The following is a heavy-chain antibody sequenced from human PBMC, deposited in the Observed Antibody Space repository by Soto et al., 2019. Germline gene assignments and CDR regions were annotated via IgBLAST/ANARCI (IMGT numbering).Heavy chain of an antibody. D-gene: IGHD5-18*01. Sequence: QVQLVESGGGVVQPGRSLRLSCAASGFTFSAYGMHWVRQAPGKGLEWVAVISYDGSNKYYTDSVKGRFTISRDNSKNTLYLQRSSLGAEDTAVYYCAKGFSYSVIDYWGQGTLVTVSS. J-gene: IGHJ4*02. CDR1: GFTFSAYG. CDR2: ISYDGSNK. CDR3: AKGFSYSVIDY. V-gene: IGHV3-30*18.